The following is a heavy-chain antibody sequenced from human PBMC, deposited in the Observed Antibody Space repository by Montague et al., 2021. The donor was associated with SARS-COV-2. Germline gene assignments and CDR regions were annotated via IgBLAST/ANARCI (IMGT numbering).Heavy chain of an antibody. CDR3: ARTTTRMLYPENAFDI. CDR1: GDSVSSNTAT. CDR2: TYYRSKWYH. J-gene: IGHJ3*02. Sequence: WAISGDSVSSNTATWNWIRQSPSRGLEWLGRTYYRSKWYHDYAISLKSRITINPDTSKNQFSLQLSSVAPEDTAVFYCARTTTRMLYPENAFDIWGQGTMVTVSS. V-gene: IGHV6-1*01. D-gene: IGHD2-15*01.